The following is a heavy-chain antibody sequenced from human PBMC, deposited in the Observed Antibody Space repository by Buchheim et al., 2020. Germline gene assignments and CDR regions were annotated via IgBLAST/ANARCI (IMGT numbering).Heavy chain of an antibody. CDR1: GFTFSSYS. V-gene: IGHV3-21*01. CDR2: ISSSSSYI. CDR3: AGDLGEQWPGKNWFDP. D-gene: IGHD6-19*01. Sequence: EVQLVESGGGLVKPGGSLRLSCAASGFTFSSYSMNWVRQAPGKGLEWVSSISSSSSYIYYADSVKGRFTISRDNAKNSLYLQMNSLRAEDTAVYYCAGDLGEQWPGKNWFDPWGQGTL. J-gene: IGHJ5*02.